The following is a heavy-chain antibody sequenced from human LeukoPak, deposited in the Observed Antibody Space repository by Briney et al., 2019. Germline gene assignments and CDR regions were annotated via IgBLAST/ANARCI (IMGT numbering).Heavy chain of an antibody. J-gene: IGHJ4*02. V-gene: IGHV4-39*01. CDR1: GGSISSNDYY. CDR2: ILYSGNT. CDR3: SRYIQRRPQFDY. Sequence: SETLSLTCTVSGGSISSNDYYWGWVRQPPGKGLEWIGNILYSGNTFYHPSLKSRITIAVDTSKNQFSLKLSSVTAADTAVYYCSRYIQRRPQFDYWGQGTLVTVSS.